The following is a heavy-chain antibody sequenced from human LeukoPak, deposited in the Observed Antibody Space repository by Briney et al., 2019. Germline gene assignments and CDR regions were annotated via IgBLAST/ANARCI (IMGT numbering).Heavy chain of an antibody. CDR3: ARSQDYDFWSGYFKVVTAIPGVYFDY. CDR2: IYYSGST. D-gene: IGHD3-3*01. V-gene: IGHV4-31*03. CDR1: GGSISSGGYS. J-gene: IGHJ4*02. Sequence: PSETLSLTCTVSGGSISSGGYSWSWIRQHPGKGLEWIGYIYYSGSTYYNPSLKSRVTISVDTSKNQFSLKLSSVTAADTAVHYCARSQDYDFWSGYFKVVTAIPGVYFDYWGQGTLVTVSS.